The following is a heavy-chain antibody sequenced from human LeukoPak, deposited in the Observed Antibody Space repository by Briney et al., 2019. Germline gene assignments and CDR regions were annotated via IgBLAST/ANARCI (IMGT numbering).Heavy chain of an antibody. V-gene: IGHV4-59*06. CDR3: ARGIVLMVYATGWFDP. CDR2: IYYSGST. D-gene: IGHD2-8*01. Sequence: PSETLSLTCTVSGGSISSYYWSWIRQPPGKGLEWIGYIYYSGSTYYNPSLKSRVTISVDTSKNQFSLKLSSVTAADTAVYYCARGIVLMVYATGWFDPWGQGTLVTVSS. J-gene: IGHJ5*02. CDR1: GGSISSYY.